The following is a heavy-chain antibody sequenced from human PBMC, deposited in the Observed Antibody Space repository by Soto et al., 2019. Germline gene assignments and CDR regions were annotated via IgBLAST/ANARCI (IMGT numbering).Heavy chain of an antibody. V-gene: IGHV1-69*01. J-gene: IGHJ5*02. CDR2: IIPIFGTA. CDR1: GGTFSRYA. CDR3: ERARVGPTTTGWLDP. Sequence: QVQLVQSGAEVKKPGSSVKVSCKASGGTFSRYAISWVRQAPGQGLEWMEGIIPIFGTANYAQKFQGRVTITADESTSTDYMELRSLRFEDTAVYYCERARVGPTTTGWLDPWGQGTLVTVSS. D-gene: IGHD1-26*01.